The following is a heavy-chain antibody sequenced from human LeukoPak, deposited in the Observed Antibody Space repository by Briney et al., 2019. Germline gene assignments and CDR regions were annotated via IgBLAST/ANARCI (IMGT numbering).Heavy chain of an antibody. J-gene: IGHJ5*02. D-gene: IGHD6-19*01. CDR3: AQEPASSGWFDP. CDR2: ISGTGGRT. V-gene: IGHV3-23*01. Sequence: GGSLRLSCAASGFTFSSYAMSWVRQAPGKGLEWVSAISGTGGRTYYADSVKGRFTISRDNSKNTLYLQMNSLRAEDTAVYYCAQEPASSGWFDPWGQGTLVAVSS. CDR1: GFTFSSYA.